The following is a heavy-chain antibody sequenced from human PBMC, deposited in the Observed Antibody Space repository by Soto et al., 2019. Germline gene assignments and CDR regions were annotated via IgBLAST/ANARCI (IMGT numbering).Heavy chain of an antibody. D-gene: IGHD1-26*01. CDR3: ATIVGANDY. V-gene: IGHV4-4*07. CDR2: IYSSGSA. Sequence: SETLSLTCTVSRASIYTYSWTWIRQPAGKGLQWIGHIYSSGSANYSPSLKSRVSMSVDSSKNQISLKLSSVTAADTAVYYCATIVGANDYWGQGTLVTSPQ. CDR1: RASIYTYS. J-gene: IGHJ4*02.